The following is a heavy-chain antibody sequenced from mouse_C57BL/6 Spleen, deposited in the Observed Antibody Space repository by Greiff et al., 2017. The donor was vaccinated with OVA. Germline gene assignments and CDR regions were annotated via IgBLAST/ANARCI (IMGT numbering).Heavy chain of an antibody. Sequence: QVQLQQPGAELVKPGASVKMSCKASGYTFTSYWITWVKQRPGQGLEWIGDIYPGSGSTNYNEKFKSKATLTVDTSSSTAYMQLSSLTSEDSAVYDGARGGTTVVATEGFAYWGQGTLVTVSA. D-gene: IGHD1-1*01. CDR1: GYTFTSYW. CDR2: IYPGSGST. CDR3: ARGGTTVVATEGFAY. V-gene: IGHV1-55*01. J-gene: IGHJ3*01.